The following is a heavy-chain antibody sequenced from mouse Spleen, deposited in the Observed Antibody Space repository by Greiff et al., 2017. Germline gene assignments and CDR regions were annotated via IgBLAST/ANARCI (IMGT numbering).Heavy chain of an antibody. CDR3: ARGAGAPYYFDY. CDR1: GDSITSGY. D-gene: IGHD4-1*01. V-gene: IGHV3-8*02. CDR2: ISYSGST. Sequence: EVKLQESGPSLVKPSQTLSLTCSVTGDSITSGYWNWIRKFPGNKLEYMGYISYSGSTYYNPSLKSRISITRDTSKNQYYLQLNSVTTEDTATYYCARGAGAPYYFDYWGQGTTLTVSS. J-gene: IGHJ2*01.